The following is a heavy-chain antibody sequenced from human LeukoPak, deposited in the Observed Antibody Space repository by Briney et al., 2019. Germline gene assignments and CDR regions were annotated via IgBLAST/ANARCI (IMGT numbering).Heavy chain of an antibody. CDR2: IYYSGST. CDR3: ARPFRGASSPYAFDI. Sequence: SETLSLTCTVSGGSISSYYWSWIRQPPGKGLEWIGYIYYSGSTNYNPSLKSRVTISVDTSKNQFSLKLSSVTAADTAMYYCARPFRGASSPYAFDIWGQGTMVTVSS. V-gene: IGHV4-59*08. J-gene: IGHJ3*02. D-gene: IGHD1-26*01. CDR1: GGSISSYY.